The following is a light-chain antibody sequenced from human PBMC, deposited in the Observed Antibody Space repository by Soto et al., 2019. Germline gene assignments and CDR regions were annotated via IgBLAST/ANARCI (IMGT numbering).Light chain of an antibody. Sequence: EIVLTQSPGTLSLSPGERATLSCRASQSVSSSYLAWYQQKPGQAPRLLIYGASSRATGIPDRFSGSGSGTDFTLTISRLEPVDFAVYYCQQYGSSPRVYTFGQGTKLEIK. J-gene: IGKJ2*01. CDR2: GAS. CDR3: QQYGSSPRVYT. CDR1: QSVSSSY. V-gene: IGKV3-20*01.